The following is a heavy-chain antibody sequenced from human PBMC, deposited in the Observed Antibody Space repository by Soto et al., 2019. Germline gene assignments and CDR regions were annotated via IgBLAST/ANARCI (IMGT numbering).Heavy chain of an antibody. V-gene: IGHV1-69*18. CDR2: IIPMFGTA. D-gene: IGHD3-16*01. J-gene: IGHJ5*02. Sequence: QVHLVQSGAEVKKPGSSVKVSCKASGDTFRNYAIDWVRQAPGQGLEWMGSIIPMFGTANYAQKFQARVTITADGATTTAFMERISGTSEDTAVYYCARESASKTGLALDLWGQGTLITVSS. CDR1: GDTFRNYA. CDR3: ARESASKTGLALDL.